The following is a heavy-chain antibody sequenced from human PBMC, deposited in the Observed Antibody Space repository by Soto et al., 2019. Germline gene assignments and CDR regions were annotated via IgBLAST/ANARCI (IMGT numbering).Heavy chain of an antibody. Sequence: ASVKVSCKASGYTFTSYYMHWVRQATGQGFEYLGWMNPNSGNTGYVKKFQGRVTMTRDTSMSTAYMELSSLRSEDTAVYYFARGIKYSDLSRWFDPWGPGTLVTVSS. D-gene: IGHD4-17*01. CDR2: MNPNSGNT. CDR1: GYTFTSYY. V-gene: IGHV1-8*02. CDR3: ARGIKYSDLSRWFDP. J-gene: IGHJ5*02.